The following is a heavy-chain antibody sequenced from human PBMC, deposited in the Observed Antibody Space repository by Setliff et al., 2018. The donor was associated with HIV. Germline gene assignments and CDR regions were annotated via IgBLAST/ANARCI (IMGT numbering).Heavy chain of an antibody. D-gene: IGHD4-17*01. CDR1: TYW. CDR3: ATVDPNYGDYGNF. V-gene: IGHV5-51*01. CDR2: VYPGDSDT. Sequence: TYWIAWVRQMPGKGLEWMGIVYPGDSDTRYSPAFQGQVTISADKSISTAYLHWSSLKASDTAMYYCATVDPNYGDYGNFWGQGTLVTVSS. J-gene: IGHJ4*02.